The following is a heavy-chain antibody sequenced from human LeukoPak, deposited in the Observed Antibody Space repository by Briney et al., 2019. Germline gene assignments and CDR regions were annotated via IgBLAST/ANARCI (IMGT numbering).Heavy chain of an antibody. CDR3: ARDGVAATFLFDY. V-gene: IGHV3-33*01. D-gene: IGHD2-15*01. Sequence: PGGSLRLSCAASGFTFSSYGMHWVRQAPGKGLEWVAVIWYDGSNKYYADSVKGRFTISRDNSENTLYLQMNSLRAEDTAVYYYARDGVAATFLFDYWGQGTLVTVSS. CDR1: GFTFSSYG. CDR2: IWYDGSNK. J-gene: IGHJ4*02.